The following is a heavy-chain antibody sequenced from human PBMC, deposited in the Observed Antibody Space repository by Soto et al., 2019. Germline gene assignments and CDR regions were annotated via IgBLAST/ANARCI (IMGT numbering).Heavy chain of an antibody. V-gene: IGHV4-31*03. D-gene: IGHD5-18*01. CDR2: IYKTGCT. CDR1: GGSINSGGHY. J-gene: IGHJ6*02. Sequence: SVSGGSINSGGHYWSWIRQHPGKGLEWIGHIYKTGCTDFNPSLKDRLTISIDTSKNQFSLSLRSVTDADTAVYYCARDRIQFSVDVWGQGTTVTVSS. CDR3: ARDRIQFSVDV.